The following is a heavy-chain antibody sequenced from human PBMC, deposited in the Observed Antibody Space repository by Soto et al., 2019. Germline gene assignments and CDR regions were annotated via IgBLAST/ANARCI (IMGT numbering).Heavy chain of an antibody. D-gene: IGHD3-22*01. CDR2: IYSSGST. J-gene: IGHJ4*02. V-gene: IGHV4-59*01. CDR3: ARIQMFYYDSSGYYFDN. Sequence: WTWIRQPPGGGLEWIGYIYSSGSTNYNPSLKSRVTISRDTSKNQFSLKLSSVTAADTALYYCARIQMFYYDSSGYYFDNWGQGTLVTVSS.